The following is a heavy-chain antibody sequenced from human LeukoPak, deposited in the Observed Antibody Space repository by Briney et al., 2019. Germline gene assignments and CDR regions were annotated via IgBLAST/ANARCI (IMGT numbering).Heavy chain of an antibody. J-gene: IGHJ4*02. CDR2: IYYSGSS. Sequence: SETLSLTCTVSGGSISTNNYYWGWVRQPPGKGLEWIATIYYSGSSYYNPSLKSRVTISVDTSKNQFSLKLSSVTAADTAVYYCARLAQGSGTYGFDYWGQGTLVTVSS. V-gene: IGHV4-39*01. CDR3: ARLAQGSGTYGFDY. D-gene: IGHD3-10*01. CDR1: GGSISTNNYY.